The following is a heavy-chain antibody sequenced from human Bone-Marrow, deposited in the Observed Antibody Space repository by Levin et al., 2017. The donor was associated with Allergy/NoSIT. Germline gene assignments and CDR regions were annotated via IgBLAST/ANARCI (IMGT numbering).Heavy chain of an antibody. CDR3: ARVGGDWVVISAAPNWYFDV. CDR1: GASLSSYY. Sequence: ASETLSLTCSVSGASLSSYYWSWIRQPPGKGLEWIGYIYYSGATSDNPSLKSRVTMSRDTSKNQLSLKLSSVTAADTAVYYCARVGGDWVVISAAPNWYFDVWGRGTLVTVSS. CDR2: IYYSGAT. D-gene: IGHD2-21*01. J-gene: IGHJ2*01. V-gene: IGHV4-59*01.